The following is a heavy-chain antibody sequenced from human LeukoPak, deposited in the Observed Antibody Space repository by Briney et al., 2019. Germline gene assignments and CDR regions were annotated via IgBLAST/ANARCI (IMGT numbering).Heavy chain of an antibody. J-gene: IGHJ4*02. CDR2: ISYDGSNK. D-gene: IGHD5-18*01. V-gene: IGHV3-30*04. CDR3: AREEYSYGNRY. CDR1: ALTVSSYA. Sequence: PGASLTLSCAASALTVSSYAMQWVRQAPGKGQERVAVISYDGSNKYYADSVKGRFTISRDNSKNTLYLQMNSLRAEDTAVYYCAREEYSYGNRYWGQGTLVTVSS.